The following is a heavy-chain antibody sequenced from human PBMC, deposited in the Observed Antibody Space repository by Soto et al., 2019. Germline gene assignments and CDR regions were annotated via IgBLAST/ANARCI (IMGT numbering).Heavy chain of an antibody. CDR3: ANLAGGWYEAFGI. Sequence: EVQLLESGGGLVQPGGSLRLSCAASGFTFSSYAMTWVRQASGKGLEWVSSISGSGGSAYYADSVKGRFTISRDNSKNTLDLQINSLRAEDTAVYYCANLAGGWYEAFGIWGQGTMVTVSS. D-gene: IGHD6-19*01. V-gene: IGHV3-23*01. CDR1: GFTFSSYA. J-gene: IGHJ3*02. CDR2: ISGSGGSA.